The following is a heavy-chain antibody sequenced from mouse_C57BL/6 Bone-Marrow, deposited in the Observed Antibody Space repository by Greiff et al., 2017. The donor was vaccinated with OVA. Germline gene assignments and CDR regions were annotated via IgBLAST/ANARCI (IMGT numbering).Heavy chain of an antibody. CDR1: GYTFTSYW. CDR2: IYPSDSET. D-gene: IGHD2-3*01. CDR3: ARGMGYYYWYFDV. V-gene: IGHV1-61*01. J-gene: IGHJ1*03. Sequence: QVQLKQPGAELVRPGSSVTLSCKASGYTFTSYWMDWVKQRPGQGLEWIGNIYPSDSETHYNQKFKDKATLTVDKSSSTAYLQLSSLTSEDSAVYYCARGMGYYYWYFDVWGTGTTVTVSS.